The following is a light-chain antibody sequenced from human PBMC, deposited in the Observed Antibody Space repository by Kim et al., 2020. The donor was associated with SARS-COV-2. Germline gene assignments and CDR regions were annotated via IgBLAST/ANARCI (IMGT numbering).Light chain of an antibody. J-gene: IGKJ1*01. V-gene: IGKV1-27*01. Sequence: DIQMTQSPSSLSASVGDRVTITCRASQGISNCLAWYQQKPGQVPKLLIYAASTLPSGVPSRFSGSGSGTEFTLTISSLQPEDVATYYCQQYNSAGPTVGQGTPVEIK. CDR3: QQYNSAGPT. CDR1: QGISNC. CDR2: AAS.